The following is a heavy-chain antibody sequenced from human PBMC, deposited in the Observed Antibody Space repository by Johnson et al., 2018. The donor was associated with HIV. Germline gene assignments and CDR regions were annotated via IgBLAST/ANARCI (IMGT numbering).Heavy chain of an antibody. CDR3: AKERNLVRAFDI. D-gene: IGHD6-6*01. J-gene: IGHJ3*02. CDR2: IFTVGDV. Sequence: VQLVESGGGLVQPGGSLRLSCAASGITVSSNYMSWVRQAPVKGLEWVSVIFTVGDVYYADSVKGRFTISRDNSKDMLYLQMNSLRAEDTAVYYCAKERNLVRAFDIWGQGTMVTVSS. V-gene: IGHV3-66*02. CDR1: GITVSSNY.